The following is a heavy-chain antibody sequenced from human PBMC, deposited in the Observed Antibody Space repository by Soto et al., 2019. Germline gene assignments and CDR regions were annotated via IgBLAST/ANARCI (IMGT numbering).Heavy chain of an antibody. CDR1: GGTFSKNA. D-gene: IGHD3-16*01. J-gene: IGHJ5*02. V-gene: IGHV1-69*01. Sequence: QVQLVQSGAEVKKPGSSVKVSCKASGGTFSKNAVSWVRQAPGLGLEWVGGIIPIFGPADYAQQFQGRVTIIADDSTSTVYMELSSLTSDDTAMYYCVSGGPYSPSHGFDPWGQGTLVTVSS. CDR3: VSGGPYSPSHGFDP. CDR2: IIPIFGPA.